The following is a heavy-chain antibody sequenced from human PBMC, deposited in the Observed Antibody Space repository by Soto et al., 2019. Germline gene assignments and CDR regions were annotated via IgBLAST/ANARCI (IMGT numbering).Heavy chain of an antibody. Sequence: QVQLVQSGAEVKKPGASVKVSCKASGYTFTSYGISWVRQAPGQGLEWMGWISAYNGNTNYAQKLQGRVTMTTDTSTSTADMELRSLRSDETAVYYCAREGGRIVVVTAIPVGAFDIWVQGTMVTVSS. V-gene: IGHV1-18*04. CDR1: GYTFTSYG. D-gene: IGHD2-21*02. J-gene: IGHJ3*02. CDR3: AREGGRIVVVTAIPVGAFDI. CDR2: ISAYNGNT.